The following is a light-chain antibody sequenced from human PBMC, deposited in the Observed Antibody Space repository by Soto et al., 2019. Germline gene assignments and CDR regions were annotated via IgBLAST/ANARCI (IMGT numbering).Light chain of an antibody. CDR3: CSYAGRYTYV. V-gene: IGLV2-11*01. CDR2: DVS. CDR1: SSDVGGYNY. Sequence: QSVLTQPRSVSRSPGQSVTISCTGASSDVGGYNYVSWYQQHPGKAPKLMIYDVSKRPSGVPDRFSGSKSGNTASLTISGLQTEDEADYYCCSYAGRYTYVFGSGTKVTVL. J-gene: IGLJ1*01.